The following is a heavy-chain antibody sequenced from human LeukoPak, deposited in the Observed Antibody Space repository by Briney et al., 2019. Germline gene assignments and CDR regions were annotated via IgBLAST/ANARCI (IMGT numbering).Heavy chain of an antibody. D-gene: IGHD2-15*01. CDR2: IYYSGST. CDR1: GGSISSYY. V-gene: IGHV4-59*01. CDR3: ARDTSGCSGGSCYWYYFDY. Sequence: SETLSLTCTVSGGSISSYYWSWIRQPPGKGLEWIGYIYYSGSTNYNPSLKSRVTISVDTSKNQFSLKLSSVTAADTAVYYCARDTSGCSGGSCYWYYFDYWGQGTLVTVSS. J-gene: IGHJ4*02.